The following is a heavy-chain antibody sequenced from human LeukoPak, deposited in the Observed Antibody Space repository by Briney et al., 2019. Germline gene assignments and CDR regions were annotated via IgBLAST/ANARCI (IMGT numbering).Heavy chain of an antibody. CDR1: GGTFSSYT. V-gene: IGHV1-69*02. D-gene: IGHD6-13*01. J-gene: IGHJ4*02. Sequence: SVKVSCKASGGTFSSYTISWVRQAPGQGLEGMGRIIPILGIANYAQKFQSRVTITADKSTSTAYMELSSLRSEDTAVYYCARVVRYSSSWEDYWGQGTLVTVSS. CDR3: ARVVRYSSSWEDY. CDR2: IIPILGIA.